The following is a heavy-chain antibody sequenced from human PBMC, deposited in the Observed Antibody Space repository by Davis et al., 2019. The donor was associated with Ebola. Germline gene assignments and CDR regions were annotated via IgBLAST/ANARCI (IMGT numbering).Heavy chain of an antibody. CDR1: GGSISSGGYY. CDR2: IYYSGTT. Sequence: MPSETLSLTCTVSGGSISSGGYYWSWIRQHPGKGLEWIGYIYYSGTTYYNPSLRSRVTISVDTSMNQFSLKLSSVTAADTAVYYCARDVTIFGVGDAFDIWGQGTMVTVSS. CDR3: ARDVTIFGVGDAFDI. D-gene: IGHD3-3*01. V-gene: IGHV4-31*03. J-gene: IGHJ3*02.